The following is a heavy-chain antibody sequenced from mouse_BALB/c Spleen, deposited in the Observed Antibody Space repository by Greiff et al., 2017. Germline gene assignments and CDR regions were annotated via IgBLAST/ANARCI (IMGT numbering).Heavy chain of an antibody. CDR1: GFTFSSYA. CDR2: ISSGGST. D-gene: IGHD2-4*01. V-gene: IGHV5-6-5*01. J-gene: IGHJ2*01. CDR3: ARGYYDYDY. Sequence: EVKLMESGGGLVKPGGSLKLSCAASGFTFSSYAMSWVRQTPEKRLEWVASISSGGSTYYPDSVKGRFTISRDNARNILYLQMSSLRSEDTAMYYCARGYYDYDYWGQGTTLTVSS.